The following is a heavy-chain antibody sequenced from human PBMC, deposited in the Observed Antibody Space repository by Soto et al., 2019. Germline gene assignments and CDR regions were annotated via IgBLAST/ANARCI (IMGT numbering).Heavy chain of an antibody. Sequence: QVPLVQSGAEVKKPGASVKVSCKASGYTFTSYDIKWVRQATGQGHEWMGWTNPNSGNTGYAQKFQGRVTTTRNTSIITAYMERSSLGSEDTAVYYGAREGRRWGAATFDPWGQGSLVAVSA. D-gene: IGHD6-25*01. CDR3: AREGRRWGAATFDP. J-gene: IGHJ5*02. CDR1: GYTFTSYD. V-gene: IGHV1-8*01. CDR2: TNPNSGNT.